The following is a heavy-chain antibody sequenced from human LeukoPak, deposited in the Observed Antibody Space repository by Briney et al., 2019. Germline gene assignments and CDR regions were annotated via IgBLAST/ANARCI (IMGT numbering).Heavy chain of an antibody. CDR3: AKADEEWFGEFIFDY. V-gene: IGHV3-30*02. CDR2: IRYDGSNK. CDR1: GFTFSSYG. Sequence: GGSLRLSCAASGFTFSSYGMHWVRQAPGKGLEWVAFIRYDGSNKYYADSVKGRFTISRDNSKNTVYLQMNSLRAEDTAVYYCAKADEEWFGEFIFDYWGQGTLVTVSS. J-gene: IGHJ4*02. D-gene: IGHD3-10*01.